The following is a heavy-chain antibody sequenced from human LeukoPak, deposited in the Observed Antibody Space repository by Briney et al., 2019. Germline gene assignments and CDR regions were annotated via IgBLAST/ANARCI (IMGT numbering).Heavy chain of an antibody. CDR1: GFTFSDYY. J-gene: IGHJ4*02. V-gene: IGHV3-11*01. CDR2: ISGSGSAI. D-gene: IGHD3-3*01. CDR3: ASRVVDY. Sequence: PGGSLRLSCAASGFTFSDYYMSWVRQAPGKGLEWISYISGSGSAIFCTDSVKGRFTISRDNAKNSVYLQMNSLRAEDTAVYYCASRVVDYWGQGTLVTVSS.